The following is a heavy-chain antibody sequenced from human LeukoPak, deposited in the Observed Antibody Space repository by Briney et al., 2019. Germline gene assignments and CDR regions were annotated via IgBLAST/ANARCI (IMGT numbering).Heavy chain of an antibody. D-gene: IGHD4-11*01. Sequence: QPGGSLRLSCAASGFTFSNYIMHWVRQAPGKALDWVAVISNDGTNKYYADSVKGRFTISRDNSKNTLYLQMNSLRAEDTAVYYCAKEGTVTNPGYWGQGTLVTVSS. CDR2: ISNDGTNK. V-gene: IGHV3-30*18. J-gene: IGHJ4*02. CDR1: GFTFSNYI. CDR3: AKEGTVTNPGY.